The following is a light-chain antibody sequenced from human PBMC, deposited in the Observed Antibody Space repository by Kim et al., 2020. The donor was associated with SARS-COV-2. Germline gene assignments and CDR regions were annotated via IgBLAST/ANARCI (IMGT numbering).Light chain of an antibody. CDR3: CSYAGSYV. J-gene: IGLJ1*01. CDR1: SCDVGGYNY. V-gene: IGLV2-11*01. CDR2: DVS. Sequence: SPGQSVTISCTGTSCDVGGYNYVSWYQQHPGKAPKLMIYDVSKPPSGVPDRFSGSKSGNTASLTISGLQAEDEADYYCCSYAGSYVFGTGTKVTVL.